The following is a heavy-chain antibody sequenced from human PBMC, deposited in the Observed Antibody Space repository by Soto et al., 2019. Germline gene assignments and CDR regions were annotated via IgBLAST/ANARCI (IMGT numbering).Heavy chain of an antibody. J-gene: IGHJ4*02. CDR3: AREIGYCSGGSCYRPYFDY. CDR1: GFTFSSYS. Sequence: EVQLVESGGGLVKPGGSLRLSCAASGFTFSSYSMNWVRQAPGKGLEWVSSISSSSSYIYYADSVKGRFTISRDNAKNSLYLQMNSLRAEDTAVYYCAREIGYCSGGSCYRPYFDYWGQGTLVTVSS. D-gene: IGHD2-15*01. CDR2: ISSSSSYI. V-gene: IGHV3-21*01.